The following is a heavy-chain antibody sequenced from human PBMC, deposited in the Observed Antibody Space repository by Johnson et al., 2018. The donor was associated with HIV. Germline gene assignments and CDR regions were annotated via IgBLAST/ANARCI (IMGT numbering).Heavy chain of an antibody. J-gene: IGHJ3*02. Sequence: VQLVESGGGLVQPGGSLRLSCAASGFTFSSYDMHWVRQATGKGLEWVSAIGTAGDTYYPGSVKGRFTISRENAKNSLYLQMNSLRAGDTAVYYCARGVPIAAAGHDACDIWVQGTMVTVSS. D-gene: IGHD6-13*01. CDR3: ARGVPIAAAGHDACDI. CDR1: GFTFSSYD. V-gene: IGHV3-13*01. CDR2: IGTAGDT.